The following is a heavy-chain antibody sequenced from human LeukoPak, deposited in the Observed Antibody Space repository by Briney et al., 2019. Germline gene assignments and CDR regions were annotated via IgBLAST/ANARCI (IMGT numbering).Heavy chain of an antibody. CDR2: IYYSGST. Sequence: PSETLSLTCTVSGGSISSSSYYWGWIRQPPGKGLEWIGSIYYSGSTHYNPSLKSRVTISVDTSKNQFSLKLSSVTAADTAVYYCARWKGTADFDYWGQGTLVTVSS. CDR1: GGSISSSSYY. D-gene: IGHD1-1*01. J-gene: IGHJ4*02. V-gene: IGHV4-39*01. CDR3: ARWKGTADFDY.